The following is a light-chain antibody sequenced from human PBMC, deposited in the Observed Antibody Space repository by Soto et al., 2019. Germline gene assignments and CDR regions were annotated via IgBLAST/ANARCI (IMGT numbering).Light chain of an antibody. J-gene: IGLJ2*01. Sequence: QLVLTQPPSASGTPGRRVSISCSGNSSNIGSNTVNWYQQLPGTAPKLLIYSYNQRPSGVPDRFSGSKSGTSASLAISGLQSEDEADYYCAAWDDSLKGPVFGGGTKLTVL. V-gene: IGLV1-44*01. CDR3: AAWDDSLKGPV. CDR2: SYN. CDR1: SSNIGSNT.